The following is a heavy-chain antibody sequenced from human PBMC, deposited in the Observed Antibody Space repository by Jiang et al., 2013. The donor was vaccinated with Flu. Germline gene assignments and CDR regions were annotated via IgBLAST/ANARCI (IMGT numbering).Heavy chain of an antibody. CDR3: ARAQYLLTGDGLVRYLDY. Sequence: GPSVRVLLARLPGPYTFTVYNIHWVRQAPGQGLEWMGWINPNSGATTYAQKFEGWVTMTRDTSISTAYMELSRLRSDDTAVYYCARAQYLLTGDGLVRYLDYWGQGTLVTVSS. V-gene: IGHV1-2*04. CDR2: INPNSGAT. J-gene: IGHJ4*02. D-gene: IGHD3-9*01. CDR1: GPYTFTVYN.